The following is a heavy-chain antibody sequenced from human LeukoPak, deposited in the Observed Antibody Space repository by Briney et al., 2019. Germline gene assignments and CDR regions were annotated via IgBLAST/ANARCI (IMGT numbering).Heavy chain of an antibody. CDR1: GGTFSSYA. J-gene: IGHJ4*02. CDR3: ARGPGGAEDYFDY. CDR2: IIPIFGTA. Sequence: ASVKVSCKASGGTFSSYAISWVRHAPGQGLEWMGGIIPIFGTANYAQKFQGRVTITAGESTSTAYMELSSLRSEDTAVYYCARGPGGAEDYFDYWGQGTLVTVSS. V-gene: IGHV1-69*13. D-gene: IGHD1-26*01.